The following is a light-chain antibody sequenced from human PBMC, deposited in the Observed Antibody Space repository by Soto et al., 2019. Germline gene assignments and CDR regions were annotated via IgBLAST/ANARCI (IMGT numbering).Light chain of an antibody. CDR1: QNVRSY. Sequence: DIRMAQSPSSVSASVGDTFIITCRASQNVRSYLNWYQQKPGKAPKLLIYESSNLESGVPSTFSGDGFGADFTLTISSLHPDDFATYYCQQSFFAPPTFGRGTKVDIK. CDR3: QQSFFAPPT. CDR2: ESS. J-gene: IGKJ1*01. V-gene: IGKV1-39*01.